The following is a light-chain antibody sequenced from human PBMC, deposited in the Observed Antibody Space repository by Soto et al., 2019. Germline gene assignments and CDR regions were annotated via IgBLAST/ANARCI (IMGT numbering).Light chain of an antibody. Sequence: DIQMTQSPSAVSASVGDRVTITCRASQGIGTYLAWYQQRPGKAPKLLIYTASYLQSGVPSRFSGRGSGTDFTLTISSLQPEDFATYYCQQANSFPLTFGRGTKVEIK. CDR2: TAS. CDR3: QQANSFPLT. J-gene: IGKJ1*01. CDR1: QGIGTY. V-gene: IGKV1-12*01.